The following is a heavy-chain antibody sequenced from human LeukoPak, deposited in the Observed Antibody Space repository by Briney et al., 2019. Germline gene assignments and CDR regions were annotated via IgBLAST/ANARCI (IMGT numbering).Heavy chain of an antibody. D-gene: IGHD6-6*01. CDR1: GFAFSSYA. J-gene: IGHJ4*02. CDR3: AKDGLEYSSSPREYYFDY. CDR2: LTGSGGST. V-gene: IGHV3-23*01. Sequence: GGSLRLSCAASGFAFSSYAMSGVRQAPGKGLVWGSALTGSGGSTYYTDSVKGRFTISRDNSKNTLYLQMNSLRAEDTAVYYCAKDGLEYSSSPREYYFDYWGQGTLVTVSS.